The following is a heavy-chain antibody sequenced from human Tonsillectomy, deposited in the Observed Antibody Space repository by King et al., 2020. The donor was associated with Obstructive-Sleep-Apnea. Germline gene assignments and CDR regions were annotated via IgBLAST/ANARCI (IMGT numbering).Heavy chain of an antibody. V-gene: IGHV3-33*01. D-gene: IGHD1-7*01. Sequence: VQLVESGGGVVQPGRSLTLSCATYGFTFNTYGVHWIRQAPGKGLEWVAVVWNDVSTKYYADSLKGRLTISRDNSKNALYLQMNSLRGEDTAVYYCARGGNIWNYRSYFDYWGQGTLVTVSS. CDR2: VWNDVSTK. CDR1: GFTFNTYG. J-gene: IGHJ4*02. CDR3: ARGGNIWNYRSYFDY.